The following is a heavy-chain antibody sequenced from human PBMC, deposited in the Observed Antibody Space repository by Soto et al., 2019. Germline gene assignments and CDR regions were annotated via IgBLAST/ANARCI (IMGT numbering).Heavy chain of an antibody. J-gene: IGHJ4*02. CDR2: ISPGGGST. CDR1: GFTFSTYA. D-gene: IGHD2-8*01. CDR3: AKGLVMLYGRYFDY. V-gene: IGHV3-23*04. Sequence: EVPLVESGGGLVQPGGSLRLSCEASGFTFSTYAMSWVRQAPGKGLEWVSAISPGGGSTYYADSVKGRFTISRDKSKNTLYLQMNSLRAEDTAIYYCAKGLVMLYGRYFDYWGQGTLVTVSS.